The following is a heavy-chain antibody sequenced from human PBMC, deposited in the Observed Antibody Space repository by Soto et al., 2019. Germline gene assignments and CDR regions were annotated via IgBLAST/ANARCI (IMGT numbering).Heavy chain of an antibody. Sequence: EVQLLESGGGLVQPGGSLRLSCAASGFTFSAYAMSWVRQAPGKGLEWVSAISGTSPSTYYADSVQGRFTISRDSSRKPLFLQMNTLRDEDTAVYFCAIRIFGVEYWGQGTQVTVSS. J-gene: IGHJ4*02. CDR1: GFTFSAYA. D-gene: IGHD3-3*01. CDR2: ISGTSPST. CDR3: AIRIFGVEY. V-gene: IGHV3-23*01.